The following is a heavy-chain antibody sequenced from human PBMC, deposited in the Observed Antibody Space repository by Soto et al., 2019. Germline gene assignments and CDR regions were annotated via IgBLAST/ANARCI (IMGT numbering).Heavy chain of an antibody. CDR2: INAGNGNT. CDR3: ARAVAVPADFDY. J-gene: IGHJ4*02. D-gene: IGHD6-19*01. V-gene: IGHV1-3*01. Sequence: ETSVKVSCKASGYTFSGYARQWVRQAPGQRLEWMGWINAGNGNTKYSQKFQGRVTITRDTSASTAYMELSSLRSEDTAVYYCARAVAVPADFDYWGQGTLVTVSS. CDR1: GYTFSGYA.